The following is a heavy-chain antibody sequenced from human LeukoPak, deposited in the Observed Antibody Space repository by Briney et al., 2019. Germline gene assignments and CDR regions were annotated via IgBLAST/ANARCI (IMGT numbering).Heavy chain of an antibody. CDR1: GGSISTYY. CDR3: ARAGDRGELDY. Sequence: SGTLSLTCTVSGGSISTYYWSWIRQPPGKGLEWIGYISDSGNTNYNPSLKSRITISVSPSKNNFSLRLTSMTAADTAVYFCARAGDRGELDYWGQGTLVTVSS. D-gene: IGHD1-7*01. J-gene: IGHJ4*02. V-gene: IGHV4-59*01. CDR2: ISDSGNT.